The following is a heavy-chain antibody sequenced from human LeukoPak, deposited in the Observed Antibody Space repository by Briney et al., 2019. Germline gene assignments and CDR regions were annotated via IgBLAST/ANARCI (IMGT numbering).Heavy chain of an antibody. J-gene: IGHJ3*02. CDR2: IYYSGST. V-gene: IGHV4-59*01. CDR3: ARFRPTNYYGSGSYDAFDI. CDR1: GGSISSYY. Sequence: SETLSLTCTVSGGSISSYYWSWIRQPPGKGLEWIGYIYYSGSTNYNPSLKSRVTISVDTSKNQFSLKLSSVTAADTAVYYCARFRPTNYYGSGSYDAFDIWGQGTMVTVSS. D-gene: IGHD3-10*01.